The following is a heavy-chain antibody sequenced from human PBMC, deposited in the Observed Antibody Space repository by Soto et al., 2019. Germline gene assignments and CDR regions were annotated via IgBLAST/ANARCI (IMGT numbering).Heavy chain of an antibody. Sequence: EVQLLESGGGLVQPGGSLRLSCAASGFTFSTYAMNRVRQAPGNGLEWVSAISGSGGSIHYADSVKGRFTISRDNSKNTLYWQMNSLRDEDTAVYHCVKGYWKGDVWGQGTTVTVSS. CDR3: VKGYWKGDV. V-gene: IGHV3-23*01. CDR2: ISGSGGSI. J-gene: IGHJ6*02. D-gene: IGHD1-1*01. CDR1: GFTFSTYA.